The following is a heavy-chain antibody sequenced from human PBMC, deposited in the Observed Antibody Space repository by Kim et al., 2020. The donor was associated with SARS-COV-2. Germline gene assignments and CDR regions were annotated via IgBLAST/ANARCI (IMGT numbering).Heavy chain of an antibody. CDR3: ARLSAAGWYFDL. J-gene: IGHJ2*01. Sequence: YKADTEKGRTPISRDTAKNSLYLQVNSLRAEDTAVYYCARLSAAGWYFDLWGRGTLVTVSS. D-gene: IGHD6-13*01. V-gene: IGHV3-21*01.